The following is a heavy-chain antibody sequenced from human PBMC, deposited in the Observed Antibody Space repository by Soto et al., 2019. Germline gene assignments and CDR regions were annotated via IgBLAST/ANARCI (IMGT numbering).Heavy chain of an antibody. J-gene: IGHJ5*02. CDR1: GGSISSGGYS. Sequence: SETLSLTCAVSGGSISSGGYSWSWIRQPPGKGLEWIGYIYHSGSTYYNPSLKSRVTISVDRSKNQFSLKVSSVTAADTAVYYCARPHCSSSNCPNWFDPWGQGTLVTVSS. CDR3: ARPHCSSSNCPNWFDP. V-gene: IGHV4-30-2*01. D-gene: IGHD2-2*01. CDR2: IYHSGST.